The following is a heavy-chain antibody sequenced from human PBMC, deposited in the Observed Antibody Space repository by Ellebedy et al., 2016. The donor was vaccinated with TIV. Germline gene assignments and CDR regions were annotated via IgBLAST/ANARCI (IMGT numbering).Heavy chain of an antibody. D-gene: IGHD3-22*01. J-gene: IGHJ3*02. CDR2: IYHTGNT. CDR1: GASISSSY. Sequence: SETLSLTXTVSGASISSSYWSWIRQPPGKALEWVAFIYHTGNTNYNPSLKSRVTTSVDTSKNQFSLKLSSVTAADTAVYYCARGYYDSRGYSNPFDIWGQGTMATVSS. CDR3: ARGYYDSRGYSNPFDI. V-gene: IGHV4-59*01.